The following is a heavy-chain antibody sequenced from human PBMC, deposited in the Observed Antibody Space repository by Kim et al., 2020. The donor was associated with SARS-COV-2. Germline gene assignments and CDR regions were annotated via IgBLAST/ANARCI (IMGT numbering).Heavy chain of an antibody. CDR3: ARGQWSQSAVDF. D-gene: IGHD6-19*01. J-gene: IGHJ4*02. CDR1: GYSFTSFG. Sequence: ASVKVSCKASGYSFTSFGITWVRQAPGQGLEWVGWISTYSGDANYAQKFQGRVTMTRDTSTTTAYVELGSLWPDDTAVYYCARGQWSQSAVDFWGQGTLLTVSS. V-gene: IGHV1-18*01. CDR2: ISTYSGDA.